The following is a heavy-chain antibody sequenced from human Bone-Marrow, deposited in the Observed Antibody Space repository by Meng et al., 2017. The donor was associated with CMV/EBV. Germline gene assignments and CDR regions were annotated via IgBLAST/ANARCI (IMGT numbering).Heavy chain of an antibody. CDR1: GHTFTGYY. CDR2: INPNSGGT. D-gene: IGHD6-13*01. Sequence: VQSWAEVKKPGASVKVSCKASGHTFTGYYMHWVRQAPGQGLEWMGWINPNSGGTNYAQKFQGRVTMTRDTSISTAYMELSRLRSDDTAVYYCAIALAAAGTDWFDPWGQGTLVTVSS. V-gene: IGHV1-2*02. J-gene: IGHJ5*02. CDR3: AIALAAAGTDWFDP.